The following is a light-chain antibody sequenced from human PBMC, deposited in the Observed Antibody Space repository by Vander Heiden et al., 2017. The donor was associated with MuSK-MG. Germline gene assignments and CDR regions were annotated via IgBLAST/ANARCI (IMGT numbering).Light chain of an antibody. J-gene: IGKJ1*01. CDR3: HQSDNTSWT. CDR1: QSIDNF. Sequence: DIQMTQSPSSLSASVGDRVTITCRSSQSIDNFLNWYQQKPGKAPNRLIYAASSLESGVSSRFSGSGYGTDFTLTISKLQPEDFATYYCHQSDNTSWTFGQGTKVEIK. CDR2: AAS. V-gene: IGKV1-39*01.